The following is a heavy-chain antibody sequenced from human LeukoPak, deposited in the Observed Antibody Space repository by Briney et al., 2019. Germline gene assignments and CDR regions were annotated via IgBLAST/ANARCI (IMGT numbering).Heavy chain of an antibody. D-gene: IGHD2-8*01. J-gene: IGHJ4*02. CDR2: IRSKNYGDGTT. CDR1: GFSFTTTW. Sequence: PGGSLRLSCAASGFSFTTTWMSWVRQTPGEGLEWIGLIRSKNYGDGTTDYVAPVKGRFIISRDDSKFTVYLQMNSLKIEDTALYYCATGAPTNGHLFDYWGRGTLVTVSS. V-gene: IGHV3-15*01. CDR3: ATGAPTNGHLFDY.